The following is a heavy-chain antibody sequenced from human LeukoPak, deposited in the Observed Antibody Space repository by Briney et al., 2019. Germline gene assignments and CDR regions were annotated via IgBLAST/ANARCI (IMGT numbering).Heavy chain of an antibody. CDR3: ARWAYGDYQNWFDP. J-gene: IGHJ5*02. CDR2: IYYSGST. CDR1: GGSISSYY. Sequence: SETLSLTCTVSGGSISSYYWSWIRQPPGKGLEWIGYIYYSGSTNYNPSLKSRVTISVDTSKNQFSLKLSSVTAADTAVYYCARWAYGDYQNWFDPWGQGTLVTVSS. D-gene: IGHD4-17*01. V-gene: IGHV4-59*08.